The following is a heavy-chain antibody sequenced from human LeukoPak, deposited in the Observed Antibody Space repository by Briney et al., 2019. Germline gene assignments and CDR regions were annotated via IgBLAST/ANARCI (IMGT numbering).Heavy chain of an antibody. CDR3: ATSSLMTKSYYYYYMDV. CDR1: GFTFSSYG. D-gene: IGHD2-8*01. V-gene: IGHV3-33*01. CDR2: IWYDGSNK. Sequence: PGGSLRLSCAASGFTFSSYGMHWVRQAPGKGLEWVAVIWYDGSNKYYADSVKGRFTISRDNSKNTLYLQMNSLRAEDTAVYYCATSSLMTKSYYYYYMDVWGKGTTVTVSS. J-gene: IGHJ6*03.